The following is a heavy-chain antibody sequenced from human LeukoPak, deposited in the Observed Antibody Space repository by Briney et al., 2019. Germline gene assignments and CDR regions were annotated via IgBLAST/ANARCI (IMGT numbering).Heavy chain of an antibody. Sequence: SGTLSLTFTVSGGSISSGSYYWGWIRQPPGKGLEWIGAIYYTGNTYYNPSLESRVTISVDTSKSQFSLTLSSVTAADTAVYYCARHAISGTYYAAFDYWGQGTLVTVSS. CDR1: GGSISSGSYY. D-gene: IGHD1-26*01. J-gene: IGHJ4*02. CDR2: IYYTGNT. V-gene: IGHV4-39*01. CDR3: ARHAISGTYYAAFDY.